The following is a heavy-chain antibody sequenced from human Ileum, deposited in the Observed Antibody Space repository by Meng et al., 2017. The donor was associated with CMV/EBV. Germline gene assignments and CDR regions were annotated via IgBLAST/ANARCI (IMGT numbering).Heavy chain of an antibody. J-gene: IGHJ4*02. CDR2: IHTSGST. V-gene: IGHV4-61*02. D-gene: IGHD6-13*01. CDR1: GGSIISGSHY. Sequence: GAGPRLVNPSQPPSPRFTVSGGSIISGSHYWSWIRQSAGKGLEWIGRIHTSGSTNYNPSLESRVTISIDTSRNQFSLKLTSVTAADTAVYFCARGKAVGTGHWGQGTLVTVSS. CDR3: ARGKAVGTGH.